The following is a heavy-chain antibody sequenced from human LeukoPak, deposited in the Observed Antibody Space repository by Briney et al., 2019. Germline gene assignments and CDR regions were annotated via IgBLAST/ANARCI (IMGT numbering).Heavy chain of an antibody. D-gene: IGHD6-6*01. Sequence: SETLSLTCTVSGGSISSYYWSWIRQPPGKGLEWIGYIYYSGSTNYNPSLKSRVTISVDTSKNQFSLKLSSVTAADTAVYYCARVRGGYSSSPFDYWGQGTLVTVSS. CDR1: GGSISSYY. CDR2: IYYSGST. J-gene: IGHJ4*02. V-gene: IGHV4-59*01. CDR3: ARVRGGYSSSPFDY.